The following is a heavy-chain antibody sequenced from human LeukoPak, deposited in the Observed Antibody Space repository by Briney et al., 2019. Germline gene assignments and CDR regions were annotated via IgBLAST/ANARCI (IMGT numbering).Heavy chain of an antibody. Sequence: GGSLRFSCAASGFTFSSYAMHWVRQAPGKGLEWVAVISYDGSNKYYADSVKGRFTISRDNSKNTLYLQMNSLRAEDTAVYYCAKGQLDFDYWGQGTLVTVSS. CDR1: GFTFSSYA. D-gene: IGHD1-1*01. J-gene: IGHJ4*02. CDR2: ISYDGSNK. CDR3: AKGQLDFDY. V-gene: IGHV3-30*04.